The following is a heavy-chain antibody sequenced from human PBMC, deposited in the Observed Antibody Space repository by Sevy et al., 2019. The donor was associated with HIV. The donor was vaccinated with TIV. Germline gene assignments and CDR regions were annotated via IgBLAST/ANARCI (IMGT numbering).Heavy chain of an antibody. V-gene: IGHV1-2*02. CDR2: INPNSGGT. CDR1: GYTFTGYY. D-gene: IGHD2-8*01. J-gene: IGHJ4*02. Sequence: ASVKISCKASGYTFTGYYMHWVRQAPGQGLEWMGWINPNSGGTNYAQKFQGRVTMTRDTSISTAYMELSRLRSDDTAVYYCAVMVYAILSLDYWGQGTLVTVSS. CDR3: AVMVYAILSLDY.